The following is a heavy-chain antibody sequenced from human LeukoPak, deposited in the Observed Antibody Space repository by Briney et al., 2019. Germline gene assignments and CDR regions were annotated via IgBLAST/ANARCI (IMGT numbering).Heavy chain of an antibody. J-gene: IGHJ4*02. CDR3: ARDCSSTSCYYRGGDY. CDR1: GGSISNYY. Sequence: SETLSLTCTVSGGSISNYYWSWIRQPAGKGLEWIGRIYTSGSTNYNPSLKSRVTMSVDTSKNQFSLKLSSVTAADTAVYYCARDCSSTSCYYRGGDYWGQGTLVTVSS. CDR2: IYTSGST. D-gene: IGHD2-2*01. V-gene: IGHV4-4*07.